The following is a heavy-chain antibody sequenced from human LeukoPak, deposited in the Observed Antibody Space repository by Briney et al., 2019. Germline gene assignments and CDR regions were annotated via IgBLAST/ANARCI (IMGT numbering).Heavy chain of an antibody. D-gene: IGHD5-12*01. J-gene: IGHJ3*02. CDR3: ARGGNIVATMQDDAFDI. V-gene: IGHV1-2*02. CDR2: INPNSGGT. Sequence: ASVKVSCKASGYTFTGYYMHWVRQAPGQGLEWMGWINPNSGGTNYAQKLQGRVTMTTDTSTSTAYMELRSLRSDDTAVYYCARGGNIVATMQDDAFDIWGQGTMVTVSS. CDR1: GYTFTGYY.